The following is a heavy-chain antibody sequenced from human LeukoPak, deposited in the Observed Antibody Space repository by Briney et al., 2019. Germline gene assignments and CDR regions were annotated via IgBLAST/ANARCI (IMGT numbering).Heavy chain of an antibody. Sequence: ASVKVSCKASGYTFTCYDINWVRQATGQGLEWMGWMNPNSGNTGYAQKFQGRVTITRNTSISTAYMELSSLRSEDTAVYYCARAGEFIVVVPAATKGFDYWGQGTLVTVSS. V-gene: IGHV1-8*03. J-gene: IGHJ4*02. CDR3: ARAGEFIVVVPAATKGFDY. CDR2: MNPNSGNT. D-gene: IGHD2-2*01. CDR1: GYTFTCYD.